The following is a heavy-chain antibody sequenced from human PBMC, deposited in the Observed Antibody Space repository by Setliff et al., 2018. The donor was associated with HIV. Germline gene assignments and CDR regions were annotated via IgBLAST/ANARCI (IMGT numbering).Heavy chain of an antibody. V-gene: IGHV4-4*07. Sequence: SETLSLTCTVSGGSIIGRYWNWIRQPAGKGLEWIGHIYTSGFTNYNPSLKSRVTISIDTSRNQFSLNLKSVTAADTAVYYCARDQGDTPSRGDIWGQGTMVTVSS. CDR2: IYTSGFT. J-gene: IGHJ3*02. CDR1: GGSIIGRY. D-gene: IGHD1-26*01. CDR3: ARDQGDTPSRGDI.